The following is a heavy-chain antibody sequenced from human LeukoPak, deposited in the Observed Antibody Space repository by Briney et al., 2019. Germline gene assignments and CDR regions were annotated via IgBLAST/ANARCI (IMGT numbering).Heavy chain of an antibody. D-gene: IGHD6-19*01. J-gene: IGHJ6*02. CDR3: ARGRGYSSGWGHYYYSLDV. Sequence: SETLSLTCAVYGGSFSDYYWTWIRRPPGEGLEWIGEVKHPGGTNYNPSLRGRVAISVDTSKNQFSLRLTSVTAADTSVFYCARGRGYSSGWGHYYYSLDVWGQGTAVTVSS. CDR1: GGSFSDYY. CDR2: VKHPGGT. V-gene: IGHV4-34*01.